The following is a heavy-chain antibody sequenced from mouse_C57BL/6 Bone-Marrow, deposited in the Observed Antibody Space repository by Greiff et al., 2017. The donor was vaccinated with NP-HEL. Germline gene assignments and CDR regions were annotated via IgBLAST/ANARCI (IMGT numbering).Heavy chain of an antibody. D-gene: IGHD2-14*01. Sequence: VQLQQPGAELVMPGASVKLSCKASGYTFTSYWMHWVKQRPGQGLEWIGEIDPSDSYTNYNQKFKGKSTLTVDKSSSTAYMQLSSLTSEDSAVYFCSRGYCGFAYWGQGTLVTVSA. J-gene: IGHJ3*01. CDR2: IDPSDSYT. V-gene: IGHV1-69*01. CDR3: SRGYCGFAY. CDR1: GYTFTSYW.